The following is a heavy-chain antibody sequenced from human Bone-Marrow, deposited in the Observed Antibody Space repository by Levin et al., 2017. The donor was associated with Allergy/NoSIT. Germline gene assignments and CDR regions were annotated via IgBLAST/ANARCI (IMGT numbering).Heavy chain of an antibody. D-gene: IGHD3-10*01. Sequence: SCAASGFTFSSYEMNWVRQAPGKGLEWVSYISSSGSTIYYADSVKGRFTISRDNAKNSLYLQMNSLRAEDTAVYYCARDPPIYYGSGSTYYYYGMDVWGQGTTVTVSS. V-gene: IGHV3-48*03. CDR3: ARDPPIYYGSGSTYYYYGMDV. CDR2: ISSSGSTI. CDR1: GFTFSSYE. J-gene: IGHJ6*02.